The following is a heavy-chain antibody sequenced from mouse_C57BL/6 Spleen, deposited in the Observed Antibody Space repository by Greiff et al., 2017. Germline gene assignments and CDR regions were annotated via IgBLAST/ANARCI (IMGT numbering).Heavy chain of an antibody. CDR3: TRDRGVYYGNYEDWYFDV. V-gene: IGHV5-9-1*02. CDR2: ISSGGDYI. CDR1: GFTFSSYA. D-gene: IGHD2-1*01. Sequence: EVKVVESGEGLVKPGGSLKLSCAASGFTFSSYAMSWVRQTPEKRLEWVAYISSGGDYIYYADTVKGRFTISRDNARNTLYLQMSSLKSEDTAMYYCTRDRGVYYGNYEDWYFDVWGTGTTVTVSS. J-gene: IGHJ1*03.